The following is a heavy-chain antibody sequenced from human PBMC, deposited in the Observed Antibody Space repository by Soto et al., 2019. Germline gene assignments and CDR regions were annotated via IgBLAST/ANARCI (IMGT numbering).Heavy chain of an antibody. CDR3: ARVTDITIFGVVIIDAFDI. CDR1: GFTFSSYG. Sequence: SLRLSCAASGFTFSSYGIHWVRQAPGKGLEWVAVISYDGSNKYYADSVKGRFTISRDNAKNTLYLQMNSLRAEDTAVYYCARVTDITIFGVVIIDAFDIWGQGTMVTVSS. D-gene: IGHD3-3*01. V-gene: IGHV3-30*03. J-gene: IGHJ3*02. CDR2: ISYDGSNK.